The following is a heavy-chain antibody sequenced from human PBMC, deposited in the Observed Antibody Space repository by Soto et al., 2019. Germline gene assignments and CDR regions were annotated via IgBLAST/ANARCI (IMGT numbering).Heavy chain of an antibody. Sequence: QVQLVESGGGVVQPGRSLRLSCAASGFTFSSYGMHWVRQAPGKGLEWVAVIWYDGSNKYYADSVKGRFTISRDNSKNTLYLQMNSLRAEDTAVYYCASRDYYGSGSEPRLFDAFDIWGQGTMVTVSS. CDR1: GFTFSSYG. V-gene: IGHV3-33*01. CDR3: ASRDYYGSGSEPRLFDAFDI. CDR2: IWYDGSNK. D-gene: IGHD3-10*01. J-gene: IGHJ3*02.